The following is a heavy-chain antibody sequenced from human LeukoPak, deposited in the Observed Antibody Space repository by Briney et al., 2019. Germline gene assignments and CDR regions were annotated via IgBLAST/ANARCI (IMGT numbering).Heavy chain of an antibody. D-gene: IGHD2-2*01. V-gene: IGHV4-30-2*01. Sequence: SQTLSLTCAVSGGSISSGGYSWSWIRQPPGKGLEWIGYIYHSGSTYYNPSLKSRVTISVDRSKNQFSLKLSSVTAADTAVYYCARALVVRGAFDIWGQGTMVTVSS. CDR3: ARALVVRGAFDI. CDR2: IYHSGST. J-gene: IGHJ3*02. CDR1: GGSISSGGYS.